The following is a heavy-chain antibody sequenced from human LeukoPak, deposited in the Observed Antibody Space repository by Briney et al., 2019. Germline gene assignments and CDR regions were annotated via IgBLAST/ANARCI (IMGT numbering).Heavy chain of an antibody. D-gene: IGHD2-2*01. CDR1: GFTFSSYG. CDR2: IRYDGSNK. Sequence: GGSLRLSCAASGFTFSSYGMHWVRQAPGKGLEWVAFIRYDGSNKYYADSVKGRFTISRDNSKNTLYLQMNSLRAEDTAVYYCAKDEIPYCSSTSCYFGHWGQGTLVTVSS. J-gene: IGHJ4*02. CDR3: AKDEIPYCSSTSCYFGH. V-gene: IGHV3-30*02.